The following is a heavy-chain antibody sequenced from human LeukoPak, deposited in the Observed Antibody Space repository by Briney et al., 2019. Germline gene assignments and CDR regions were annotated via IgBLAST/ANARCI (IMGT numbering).Heavy chain of an antibody. V-gene: IGHV4-61*01. CDR1: GGSVSGGNYY. D-gene: IGHD1-14*01. CDR3: ARTGSTGGY. J-gene: IGHJ4*02. Sequence: SETLSLTCTVSGGSVSGGNYYCSWTRQSPGKGLEWIGYIHYSGSTVYTPSLKSRVTMSIDTSKNQFSLNLSSVTAADTAVYYCARTGSTGGYWGQGTLVTVSS. CDR2: IHYSGST.